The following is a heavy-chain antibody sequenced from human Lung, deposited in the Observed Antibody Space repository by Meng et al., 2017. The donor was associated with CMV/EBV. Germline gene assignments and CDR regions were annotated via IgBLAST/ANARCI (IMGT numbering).Heavy chain of an antibody. D-gene: IGHD3-3*01. CDR1: GGSLSGSY. Sequence: SETLSLXCAVYGGSLSGSYWGWIRQTPEKGLEWIGEINHSGSTTYNPSLKSRVTISIDTSKNQFSLKLSSVTAADTAVYYCARAENDDFWSEYYRSDRIDYXGQGXLVTVSS. CDR3: ARAENDDFWSEYYRSDRIDY. CDR2: INHSGST. V-gene: IGHV4-34*01. J-gene: IGHJ4*02.